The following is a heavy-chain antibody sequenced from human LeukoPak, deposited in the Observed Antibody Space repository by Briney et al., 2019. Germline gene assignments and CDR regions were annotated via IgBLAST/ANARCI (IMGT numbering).Heavy chain of an antibody. CDR3: ARDPSGTGTSFDI. Sequence: PGGSLRLSCAALGFTVSRTYMRWVRQAPGKGLEWVSVIYEGGDIYYADSVRGRFAISRDNSKNTVYLQMNGLRGEDTAVYYCARDPSGTGTSFDIWGQGTMVTVSS. D-gene: IGHD1-7*01. V-gene: IGHV3-66*01. CDR2: IYEGGDI. CDR1: GFTVSRTY. J-gene: IGHJ3*02.